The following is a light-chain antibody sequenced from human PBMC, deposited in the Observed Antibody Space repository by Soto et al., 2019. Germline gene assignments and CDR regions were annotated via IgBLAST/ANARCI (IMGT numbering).Light chain of an antibody. CDR3: QQYVSIPLT. J-gene: IGKJ4*01. CDR1: RSVSTY. V-gene: IGKV3-20*01. CDR2: AAS. Sequence: EIVLTQSPGTLSLSPGERATLSCRASRSVSTYLAWYQQSPGLAPRLLIYAASSRATGIPDRFSGSGSGTDFTLTISSLEPEDSAVYYCQQYVSIPLTFGGGTKVDIK.